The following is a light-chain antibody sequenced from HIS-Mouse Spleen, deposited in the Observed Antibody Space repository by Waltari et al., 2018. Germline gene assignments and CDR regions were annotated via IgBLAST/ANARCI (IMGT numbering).Light chain of an antibody. Sequence: QSVLTQPPSASGTPGRRVTISCSGSSSNIGSNYVYWYPQLPGTAPKLLTYRNNQRPSGVPDRFSGSKSGTSASLAISGLRSEDEADYYCAAWDDSLSGPVFGGGTKLTVL. V-gene: IGLV1-47*01. CDR1: SSNIGSNY. CDR3: AAWDDSLSGPV. CDR2: RNN. J-gene: IGLJ3*02.